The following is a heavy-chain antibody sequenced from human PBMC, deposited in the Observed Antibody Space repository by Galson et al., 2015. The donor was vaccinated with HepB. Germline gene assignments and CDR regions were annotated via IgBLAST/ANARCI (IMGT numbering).Heavy chain of an antibody. CDR2: ISSSSSTI. V-gene: IGHV3-48*04. D-gene: IGHD3-9*01. Sequence: SLRLSCAASGFTFSSYSMNWVRQAPGKGLEWVSYISSSSSTIYYADSVKGRFTISRDNAKNSLYLQMNSLRAEDTAVYYCAGTDFDWTDYWGQGTLVTVSS. CDR3: AGTDFDWTDY. J-gene: IGHJ4*02. CDR1: GFTFSSYS.